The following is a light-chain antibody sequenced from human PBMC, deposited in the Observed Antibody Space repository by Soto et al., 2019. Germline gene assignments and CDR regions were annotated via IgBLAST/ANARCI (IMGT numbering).Light chain of an antibody. CDR3: QQSYSTFVT. CDR2: TAS. CDR1: QSISRS. V-gene: IGKV1-39*01. J-gene: IGKJ4*01. Sequence: DIQMTQSPSSLSASVGDRVTITCRATQSISRSLNWYQQKPGKAPKLLIYTASSLQSGVPSRFSGSGSGTDFILIISSLQPEDSASYYCQQSYSTFVTFGGGTKVDIK.